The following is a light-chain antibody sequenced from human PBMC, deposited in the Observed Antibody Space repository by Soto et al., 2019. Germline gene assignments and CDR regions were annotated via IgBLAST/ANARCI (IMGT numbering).Light chain of an antibody. V-gene: IGKV3-15*01. J-gene: IGKJ4*01. CDR3: QQYKNWPPVT. CDR2: GAS. CDR1: QSVSSN. Sequence: ETVMTQSPATLSLSPGDRATLSCRASQSVSSNLAWYQQKPAQAPRLLIYGASIRATGIPARFSGSGSGKEFTLTISSLQSEDFGLYYCQQYKNWPPVTFGGGTKVEIK.